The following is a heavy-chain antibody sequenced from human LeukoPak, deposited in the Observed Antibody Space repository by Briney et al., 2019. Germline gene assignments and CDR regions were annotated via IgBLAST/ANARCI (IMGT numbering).Heavy chain of an antibody. CDR1: GFTFSSYN. V-gene: IGHV3-23*01. CDR2: FSGSGGST. J-gene: IGHJ4*02. D-gene: IGHD3-16*02. CDR3: ASLSSRVY. Sequence: GGSLRLSCAASGFTFSSYNMNWVRQAPGKGLEWVSAFSGSGGSTYYADSVKGRFTISRDNSKNTLYLQMNSLRAEDTAVYYCASLSSRVYWGQGTLVTVSS.